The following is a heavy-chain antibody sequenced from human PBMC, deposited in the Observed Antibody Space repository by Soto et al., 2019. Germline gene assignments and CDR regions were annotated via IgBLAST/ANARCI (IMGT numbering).Heavy chain of an antibody. V-gene: IGHV4-30-4*06. CDR2: IYYSGST. CDR3: ARDFLMEYSSSHWFDP. D-gene: IGHD6-6*01. Sequence: RQKPWKGLEWIGYIYYSGSTYYNPSLKSRVTISVDTSKNQFSLKLSSVTAADTAVYYCARDFLMEYSSSHWFDPWGQGTLVTVSS. J-gene: IGHJ5*02.